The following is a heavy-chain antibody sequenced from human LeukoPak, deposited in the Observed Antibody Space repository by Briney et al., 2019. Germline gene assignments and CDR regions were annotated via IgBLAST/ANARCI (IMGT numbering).Heavy chain of an antibody. CDR3: ARDPSRHRYFDWLLSHEGWFDP. V-gene: IGHV1-18*01. J-gene: IGHJ5*02. CDR1: GYTFTSYG. Sequence: ASVKVSCKASGYTFTSYGISWVRQAPGQGLEWMGWISAYNGNTNYAQKLQGRVTMTTDTSTSTAYMELRSLRSDDTAVYYCARDPSRHRYFDWLLSHEGWFDPWGQGTLVTVSS. D-gene: IGHD3-9*01. CDR2: ISAYNGNT.